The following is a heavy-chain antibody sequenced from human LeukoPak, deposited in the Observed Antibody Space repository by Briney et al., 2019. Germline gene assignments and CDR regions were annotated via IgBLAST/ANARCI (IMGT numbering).Heavy chain of an antibody. D-gene: IGHD2-2*02. Sequence: SETLSLTCAVYGGSFSGYYWSWIRQPPGKGLEWIGEINHSGSTYYNPSLKSRVTTSVDRSKNQFSLKLSSVTAADTAVYYCASSHPPELYRFDYWGQGTLVTVSS. CDR3: ASSHPPELYRFDY. V-gene: IGHV4-34*01. CDR2: INHSGST. J-gene: IGHJ4*02. CDR1: GGSFSGYY.